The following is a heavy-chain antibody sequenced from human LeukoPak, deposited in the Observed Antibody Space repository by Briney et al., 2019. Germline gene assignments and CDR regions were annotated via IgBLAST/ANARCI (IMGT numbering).Heavy chain of an antibody. J-gene: IGHJ4*02. CDR3: ARGGITIFGVANLDY. D-gene: IGHD3-3*01. V-gene: IGHV1-69*13. CDR2: IIPIFGTA. CDR1: GGTFSSHA. Sequence: ASVKVSCKASGGTFSSHAISWVRQAPGQGLEWMGGIIPIFGTANYAQKFQGRVTITADESTSTAYMELSSLRSEDTAVYYCARGGITIFGVANLDYWGQGTLVTVSS.